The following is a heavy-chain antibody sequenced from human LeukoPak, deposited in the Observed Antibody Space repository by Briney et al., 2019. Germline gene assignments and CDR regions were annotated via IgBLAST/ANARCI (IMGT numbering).Heavy chain of an antibody. CDR2: IRQDESEK. CDR3: ARSLGCSSSSCYMDY. V-gene: IGHV3-7*01. D-gene: IGHD2-2*02. J-gene: IGHJ4*02. CDR1: GFTFTTYW. Sequence: GGSLRLSCAASGFTFTTYWMSWVRLAPGKGLEWVANIRQDESEKYYVDSVKGRFTISRDNTKKSLYLQMNSLRAEDTAVYYCARSLGCSSSSCYMDYWGQGTLVTVSS.